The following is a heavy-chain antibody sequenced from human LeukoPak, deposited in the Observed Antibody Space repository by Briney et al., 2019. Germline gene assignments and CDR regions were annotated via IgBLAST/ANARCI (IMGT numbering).Heavy chain of an antibody. CDR1: GYSISSGYN. J-gene: IGHJ4*02. D-gene: IGHD6-13*01. CDR2: IYHSGST. CDR3: ARKDSSSCSLDY. V-gene: IGHV4-38-2*02. Sequence: SETLSLTCTVSGYSISSGYNWGWIRQPPGKGLEWIGSIYHSGSTYYNPSLKSRVTISVDTSKNQFSLKLSSVTAAGTAVYYCARKDSSSCSLDYWGQGTLVTVSS.